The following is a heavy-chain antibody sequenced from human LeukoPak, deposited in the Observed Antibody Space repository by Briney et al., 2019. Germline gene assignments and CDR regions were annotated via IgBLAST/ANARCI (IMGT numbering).Heavy chain of an antibody. V-gene: IGHV3-7*01. J-gene: IGHJ4*02. CDR2: IKQDGSEK. CDR3: ARVPGTWIQLWLRDY. Sequence: PGGSLRLSCAASGFTFSSYWMSWVRQAPGKGLEWVANIKQDGSEKYYVDSVKGRFTISRDNAKNSLYLQMNSLRTEDTAVYYCARVPGTWIQLWLRDYWGQGTLVTVSS. CDR1: GFTFSSYW. D-gene: IGHD5-18*01.